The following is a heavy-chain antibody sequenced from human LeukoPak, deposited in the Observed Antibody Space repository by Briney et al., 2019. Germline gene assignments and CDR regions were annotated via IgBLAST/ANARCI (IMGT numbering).Heavy chain of an antibody. CDR1: GGSISSSNYY. J-gene: IGHJ6*02. V-gene: IGHV4-39*01. CDR2: IYYSGST. Sequence: SETLSLTCTVSGGSISSSNYYWGWIRQPPGKGLEWIGSIYYSGSTYYNPSLKSRVTISVDTSKNQFSLKLSSVTAADTAVYYCARGTIFGVVMHSYGMDVWGQGTTVTVSS. D-gene: IGHD3-3*01. CDR3: ARGTIFGVVMHSYGMDV.